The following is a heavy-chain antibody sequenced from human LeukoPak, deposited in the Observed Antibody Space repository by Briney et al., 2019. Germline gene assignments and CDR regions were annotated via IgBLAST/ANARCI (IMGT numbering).Heavy chain of an antibody. V-gene: IGHV3-30*18. CDR2: ISYDGSNK. Sequence: TGGSLRLSCAASGFIFSDYGMHWVRQSPGKGLEWVAVISYDGSNKYYADSVKGRFSISRDNSKNTLYLQMNSLRAEDTAVYYCAKDETSSWYSAFDIWGRGTMVTVSS. D-gene: IGHD6-13*01. CDR1: GFIFSDYG. CDR3: AKDETSSWYSAFDI. J-gene: IGHJ3*02.